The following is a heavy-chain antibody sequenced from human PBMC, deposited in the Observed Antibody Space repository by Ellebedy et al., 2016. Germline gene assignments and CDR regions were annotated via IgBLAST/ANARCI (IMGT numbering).Heavy chain of an antibody. CDR2: IYPGDSDT. CDR1: GYSFTSYW. J-gene: IGHJ5*02. Sequence: KVSXKGSGYSFTSYWIGWVRQMPGKGLEWMGIIYPGDSDTRYSPSFQGQVTISADKSISTAYLQWSSLKASDTAMYYCARGVVPAAMGYWFDPWGQGTLVTVSS. V-gene: IGHV5-51*01. CDR3: ARGVVPAAMGYWFDP. D-gene: IGHD2-2*01.